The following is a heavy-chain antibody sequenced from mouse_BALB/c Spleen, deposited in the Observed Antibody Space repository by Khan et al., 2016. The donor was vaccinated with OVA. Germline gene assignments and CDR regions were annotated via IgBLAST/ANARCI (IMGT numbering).Heavy chain of an antibody. Sequence: EVQLQESGPSLVKPSQTLSLTCSVSGDSITSGYWNWIRKFPGNKLEYMGYIIYTGYTYYNPSLQSRISITRNTSKNQYYLQLNSVTDEDTATCYCARSTYRYAFVYWGQGTLVTVSA. J-gene: IGHJ3*01. CDR1: GDSITSGY. D-gene: IGHD2-12*01. CDR2: IIYTGYT. CDR3: ARSTYRYAFVY. V-gene: IGHV3-8*02.